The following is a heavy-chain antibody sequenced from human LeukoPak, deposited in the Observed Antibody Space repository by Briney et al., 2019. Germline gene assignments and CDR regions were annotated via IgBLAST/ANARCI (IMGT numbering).Heavy chain of an antibody. Sequence: GASVKVSCKASEYTFTGYYMHWVRQAPGQGLEWMGWINPNSGGTNYAQKFQGRVTMTRDTSISTAYMELSRLRSDDTAVYYCASLPHFRSGKIFDYWGQGTLVTVSS. V-gene: IGHV1-2*02. D-gene: IGHD3-3*01. CDR2: INPNSGGT. CDR3: ASLPHFRSGKIFDY. J-gene: IGHJ4*02. CDR1: EYTFTGYY.